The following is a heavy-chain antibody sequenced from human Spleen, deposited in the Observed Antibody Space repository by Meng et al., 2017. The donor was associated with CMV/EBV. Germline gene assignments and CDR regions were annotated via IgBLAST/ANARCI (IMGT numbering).Heavy chain of an antibody. CDR2: ISSSASTI. V-gene: IGHV3-48*03. D-gene: IGHD3/OR15-3a*01. J-gene: IGHJ6*02. Sequence: GESLKISCAASGFTFSSYEMHWVRQAPGKGLECVSFISSSASTIYYADSVKGRFTISRDNSKNTLYLQMNSLRAEDTALYYCAKGRTVYENYAMDFWGQGITVTVSS. CDR1: GFTFSSYE. CDR3: AKGRTVYENYAMDF.